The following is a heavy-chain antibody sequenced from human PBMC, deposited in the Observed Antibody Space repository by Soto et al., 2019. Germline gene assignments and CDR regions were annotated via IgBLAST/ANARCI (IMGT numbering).Heavy chain of an antibody. D-gene: IGHD3-3*01. CDR2: IKQDGSEK. CDR3: ARGFLEWLLGQYYYYGMDV. Sequence: GGSLRLSCAASGFTFSSYWMSWVRQAPGKGLEWVANIKQDGSEKYYVDSVKGRFTISRDNAKNSLYLQMNSLRAEDTAVYYCARGFLEWLLGQYYYYGMDVWGQGTTVTVSS. V-gene: IGHV3-7*01. CDR1: GFTFSSYW. J-gene: IGHJ6*02.